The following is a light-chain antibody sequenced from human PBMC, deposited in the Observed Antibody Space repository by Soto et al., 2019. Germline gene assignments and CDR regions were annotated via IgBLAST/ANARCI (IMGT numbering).Light chain of an antibody. J-gene: IGKJ2*01. V-gene: IGKV3-20*01. Sequence: VLTQSPGTLSLSPGGRATLSCRASQSVSSSKLAWYQKKPGQAPRVLIYGASTRATGIPDRFSGSGSGTDFTLTISRLEPEDFAVYYCQQYDNSPYTFGQGTNLEIK. CDR2: GAS. CDR1: QSVSSSK. CDR3: QQYDNSPYT.